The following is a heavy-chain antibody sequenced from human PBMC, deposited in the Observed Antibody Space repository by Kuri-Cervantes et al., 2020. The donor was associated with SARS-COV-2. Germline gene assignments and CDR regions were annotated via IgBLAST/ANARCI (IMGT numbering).Heavy chain of an antibody. CDR2: IYYNGST. D-gene: IGHD2/OR15-2a*01. Sequence: SETLSLTCTVSGVSVTTFGSYWTWIRQPPGKGLEWVGYIYYNGSTYYNPSLRSRVIVSVDRSKNQFSLNLNSVTAADTALYYCARGAIDWGQGTRGTVAA. V-gene: IGHV4-31*02. CDR3: ARGAID. J-gene: IGHJ4*02. CDR1: GVSVTTFGSY.